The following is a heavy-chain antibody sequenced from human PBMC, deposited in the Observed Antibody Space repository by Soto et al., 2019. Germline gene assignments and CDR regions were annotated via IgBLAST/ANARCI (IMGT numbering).Heavy chain of an antibody. V-gene: IGHV4-34*01. CDR3: ARGPTYDYGDFYYYYYYMDV. CDR1: GGSFSGYY. CDR2: INHSGGT. J-gene: IGHJ6*03. Sequence: SETLSLTCAVYGGSFSGYYWSWIRQPPGKGLEWIGEINHSGGTNYNPSLKSRVTISVDTSKNQFSLKLSSVTAADTAVYYCARGPTYDYGDFYYYYYYMDVWGKGTTVTVSS. D-gene: IGHD4-17*01.